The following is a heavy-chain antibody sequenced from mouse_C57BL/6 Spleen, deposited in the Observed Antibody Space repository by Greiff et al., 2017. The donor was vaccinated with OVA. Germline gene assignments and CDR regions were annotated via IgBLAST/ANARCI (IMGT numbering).Heavy chain of an antibody. CDR1: GYTFTSYW. V-gene: IGHV1-52*01. CDR2: IDPSDSET. Sequence: QVQLQQPGAELVRPGSSVKLSCKASGYTFTSYWMHWVKQRPIQGLEWIGNIDPSDSETHYNQKFKDKATLTVDKSSSTAYMQLSSLTSEDSAVYYCARRSIYYDYDYWGQGTTLTVSS. CDR3: ARRSIYYDYDY. J-gene: IGHJ2*01. D-gene: IGHD2-4*01.